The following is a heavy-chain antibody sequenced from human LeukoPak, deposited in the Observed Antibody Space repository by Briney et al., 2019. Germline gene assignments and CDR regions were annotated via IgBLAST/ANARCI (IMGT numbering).Heavy chain of an antibody. CDR2: IYTRGTT. D-gene: IGHD3-10*01. Sequence: SETLSLTCTVSGDSISSGSYYWRWIRQPAGKGLEWIGRIYTRGTTYNPSLKDRVTMSADTSRNHVSLTLNSVTAADTAVYYCARDSGTTGEVKFDHWGQGTLVTVSS. CDR3: ARDSGTTGEVKFDH. V-gene: IGHV4-61*02. J-gene: IGHJ5*02. CDR1: GDSISSGSYY.